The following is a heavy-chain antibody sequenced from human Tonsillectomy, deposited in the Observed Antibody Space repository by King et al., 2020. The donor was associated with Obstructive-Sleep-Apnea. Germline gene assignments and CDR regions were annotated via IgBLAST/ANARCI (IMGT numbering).Heavy chain of an antibody. J-gene: IGHJ4*02. CDR2: INSDGGST. V-gene: IGHV3-74*01. Sequence: VQLVESGGGSVQPGGSLRLSCAASGFTFRSYCMHWVRQGPGKGLVWVSRINSDGGSTSYADSVKGRLTISRDNAKNTLYLQMNSLRAEDTAVYYCARGLHGSGDYWGQGTLVTVSS. D-gene: IGHD3-10*01. CDR3: ARGLHGSGDY. CDR1: GFTFRSYC.